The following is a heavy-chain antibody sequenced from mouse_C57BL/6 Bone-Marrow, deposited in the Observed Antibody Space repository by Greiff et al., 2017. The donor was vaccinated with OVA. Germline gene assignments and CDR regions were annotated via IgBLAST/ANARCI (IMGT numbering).Heavy chain of an antibody. D-gene: IGHD1-1*01. CDR1: GYTFTSYG. Sequence: VKVVESGAELARPGASVKLSCKASGYTFTSYGISWVKQRTGQGLEWIGEIYPRSGNTYYNEKFKGKATLTADKSSSTAYMELRSLTSEDSAVYFCGTTSGAYWGQGTLVTVSA. CDR2: IYPRSGNT. V-gene: IGHV1-81*01. CDR3: GTTSGAY. J-gene: IGHJ3*01.